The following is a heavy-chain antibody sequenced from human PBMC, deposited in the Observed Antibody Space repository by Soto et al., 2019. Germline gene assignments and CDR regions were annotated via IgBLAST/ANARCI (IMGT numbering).Heavy chain of an antibody. D-gene: IGHD1-26*01. Sequence: GGSLRLSCAASGFTFSTFSTNWVRQAPGKGLEWLSYIGGSGGSISYADSVKGRFTISRDNGKNTLYLQMSSLRDEDTAVYYCARDLAWAFDSWGQGALVTVYS. V-gene: IGHV3-48*02. CDR1: GFTFSTFS. CDR3: ARDLAWAFDS. CDR2: IGGSGGSI. J-gene: IGHJ4*02.